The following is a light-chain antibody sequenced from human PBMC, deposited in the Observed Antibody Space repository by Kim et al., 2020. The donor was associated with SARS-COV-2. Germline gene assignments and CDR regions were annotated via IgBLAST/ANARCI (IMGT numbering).Light chain of an antibody. V-gene: IGLV3-1*01. CDR2: QDN. Sequence: VGVSPGQTASITCSGHELGKTYVAWYQQKAGQSPGVVIYQDNKRPSGVPERFSGSNSGNTATLTISGTQSMDEADYFCQTWDNRLVFGGGTKVTVL. J-gene: IGLJ3*02. CDR1: ELGKTY. CDR3: QTWDNRLV.